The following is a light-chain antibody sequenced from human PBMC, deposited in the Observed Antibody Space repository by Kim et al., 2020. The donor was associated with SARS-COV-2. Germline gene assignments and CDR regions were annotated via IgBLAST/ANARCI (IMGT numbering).Light chain of an antibody. J-gene: IGLJ3*02. CDR2: DVS. V-gene: IGLV2-14*03. Sequence: GQSITHSCTGTSSDVGGYNYVSWYQQHTGKAPKLMIYDVSNRTSGVSNRFSGSKSGNTASLTISGLQAEDEADYYCSSYTSSSTWVFGGGTKLTVL. CDR1: SSDVGGYNY. CDR3: SSYTSSSTWV.